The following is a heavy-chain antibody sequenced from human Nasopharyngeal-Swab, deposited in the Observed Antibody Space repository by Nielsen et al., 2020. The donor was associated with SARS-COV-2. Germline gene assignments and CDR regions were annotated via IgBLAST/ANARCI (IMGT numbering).Heavy chain of an antibody. CDR2: FDPEDGET. D-gene: IGHD6-6*01. J-gene: IGHJ1*01. Sequence: VRQMPGKGLEWMGGFDPEDGETIYAQKFQGRVTMTEDTSTDTAYMELSSLRSEDTAVYYCATGSEYSSSPQHWGQGTLVTVSS. V-gene: IGHV1-24*01. CDR3: ATGSEYSSSPQH.